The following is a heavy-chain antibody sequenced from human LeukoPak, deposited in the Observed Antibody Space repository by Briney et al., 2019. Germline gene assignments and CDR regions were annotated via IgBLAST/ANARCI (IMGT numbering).Heavy chain of an antibody. CDR2: IKNKGDGGTT. CDR1: GFTFNKAW. J-gene: IGHJ4*02. V-gene: IGHV3-15*01. Sequence: PGGSLRLSCAASGFTFNKAWMSWVCLAPGKGLEWVGRIKNKGDGGTTDYAAPMKGRFTVSRDYSKSTLYLQMNSLKTEDTAVYYCTTSGTPFEYWGQGTLVTVSS. CDR3: TTSGTPFEY. D-gene: IGHD3-10*01.